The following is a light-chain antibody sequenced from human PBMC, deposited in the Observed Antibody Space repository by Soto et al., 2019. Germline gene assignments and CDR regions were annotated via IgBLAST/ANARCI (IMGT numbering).Light chain of an antibody. J-gene: IGKJ4*02. Sequence: EIVMTQSPATLSVSPGERATLSCRASQTVRSYLAWFQQNPGQAPSLLIYGASTRATVIPARFSGSGSGTEFTLTISSLQSEDFALYYCQQYNNWPLTFGGGTKVEI. CDR2: GAS. V-gene: IGKV3-15*01. CDR1: QTVRSY. CDR3: QQYNNWPLT.